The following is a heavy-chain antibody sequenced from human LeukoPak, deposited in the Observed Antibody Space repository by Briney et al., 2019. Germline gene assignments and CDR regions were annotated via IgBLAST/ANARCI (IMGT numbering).Heavy chain of an antibody. CDR2: IDTAGDT. J-gene: IGHJ4*02. CDR1: GFTFSSYD. D-gene: IGHD6-13*01. CDR3: ASESSSSCFDY. V-gene: IGHV3-13*01. Sequence: PGGSLRLSCAASGFTFSSYDMHWVRQATGKGLEWVSGIDTAGDTYYPDSVKGRFTISRENTKNSLYLQMNSLRAGDTAVYYCASESSSSCFDYWGQGTLVTVSS.